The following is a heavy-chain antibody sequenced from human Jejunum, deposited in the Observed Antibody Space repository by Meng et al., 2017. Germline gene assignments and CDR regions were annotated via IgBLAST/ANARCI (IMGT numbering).Heavy chain of an antibody. CDR1: GFTITYYW. V-gene: IGHV3-7*01. CDR2: INHDGSQK. CDR3: ARDSLNWASEPGAFDI. D-gene: IGHD7-27*01. J-gene: IGHJ3*02. Sequence: GESLKISCTASGFTITYYWMTWVRQAPGKGLQWVANINHDGSQKYYVDSVRGRFTISRDNAKDSLFLQINSLRTDDTGVYFCARDSLNWASEPGAFDIWGLGTMVTVSS.